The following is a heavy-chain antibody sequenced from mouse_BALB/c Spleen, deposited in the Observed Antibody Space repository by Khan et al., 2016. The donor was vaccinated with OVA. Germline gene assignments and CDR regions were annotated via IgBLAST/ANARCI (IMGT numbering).Heavy chain of an antibody. Sequence: QIQLVQSGPELKKPGETVKISCKASGYTFTNYGMNWVKQAPGKGLKWMGWINTYTGEPTYADDFKGRFAFSLETSASTAYLQINNLKNEDTATYFCARVVYNGTMDYWGQGTSVTVSS. CDR2: INTYTGEP. CDR1: GYTFTNYG. CDR3: ARVVYNGTMDY. D-gene: IGHD1-1*02. J-gene: IGHJ4*01. V-gene: IGHV9-3-1*01.